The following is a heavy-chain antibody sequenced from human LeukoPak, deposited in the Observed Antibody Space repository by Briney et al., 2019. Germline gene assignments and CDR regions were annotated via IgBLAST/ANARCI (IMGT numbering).Heavy chain of an antibody. V-gene: IGHV4-31*03. D-gene: IGHD3-9*01. CDR1: GGSISSGGYY. J-gene: IGHJ4*02. Sequence: PSETLSLTCTVSGGSISSGGYYWSWIRQHPGKGLEWIGYSYYSGSTYYNPSLKSRVTISVDTSKNQFSLKLSSVTAADTAVYYCARAFPSSYYDILTGPQCHFDYWGQGTLVTVSS. CDR2: SYYSGST. CDR3: ARAFPSSYYDILTGPQCHFDY.